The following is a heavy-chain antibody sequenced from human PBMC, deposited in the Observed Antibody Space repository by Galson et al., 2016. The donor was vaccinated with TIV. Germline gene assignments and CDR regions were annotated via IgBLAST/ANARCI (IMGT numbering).Heavy chain of an antibody. V-gene: IGHV3-9*01. CDR3: CKGSGDAPYYFYMDV. J-gene: IGHJ6*03. CDR2: ISWNGGVV. D-gene: IGHD2-21*01. CDR1: GFTFDDYA. Sequence: LRLSCAASGFTFDDYALHWVRQAPGKGLEWVSGISWNGGVVGYADSVKGRFTISRDNAKNSLYLQMNSLRTDDTAVYFCCKGSGDAPYYFYMDVWGEGTTVIVSS.